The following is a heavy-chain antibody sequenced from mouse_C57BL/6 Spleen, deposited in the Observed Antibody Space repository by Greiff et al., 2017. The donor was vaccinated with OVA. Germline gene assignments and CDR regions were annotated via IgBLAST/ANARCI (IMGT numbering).Heavy chain of an antibody. CDR3: TGDGYSDY. D-gene: IGHD2-3*01. CDR2: IRLKSDNYAT. J-gene: IGHJ2*01. CDR1: GFTFSNYW. Sequence: EVQLVESGGGLVQPGGSMKLSCVASGFTFSNYWMNWVRQSPEKGLEWVAQIRLKSDNYATHYAESVKGRFTISRDDSKSSVYLQMHNLRAEDTGIYYCTGDGYSDYWGQGTTLTVSS. V-gene: IGHV6-3*01.